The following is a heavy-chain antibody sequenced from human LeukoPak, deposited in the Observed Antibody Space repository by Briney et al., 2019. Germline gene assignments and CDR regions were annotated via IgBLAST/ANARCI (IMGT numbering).Heavy chain of an antibody. Sequence: PSETLSLTCTVSGGSISTYYWSWIRPPPGKGLEWIGYIYTSGSTDYNPSLKSRVTISLDTSNNQFSLNLNSVTAADTAVYYCARSPGRKVTPFDYWGQGILVTVSS. D-gene: IGHD2-15*01. CDR3: ARSPGRKVTPFDY. CDR1: GGSISTYY. V-gene: IGHV4-4*09. CDR2: IYTSGST. J-gene: IGHJ4*02.